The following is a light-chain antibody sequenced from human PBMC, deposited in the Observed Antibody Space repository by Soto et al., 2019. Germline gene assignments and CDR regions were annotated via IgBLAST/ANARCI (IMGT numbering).Light chain of an antibody. J-gene: IGKJ1*01. Sequence: EIVMTQSPATLSVSPGERVTLSCRASQSLSGNLAWYQQKPGLAPRLLINRASTRATGIPARFSGSGSETEFHLTISSLQSEDFAVYYCQQYNNWPRTFGQGTKVEIK. V-gene: IGKV3-15*01. CDR3: QQYNNWPRT. CDR1: QSLSGN. CDR2: RAS.